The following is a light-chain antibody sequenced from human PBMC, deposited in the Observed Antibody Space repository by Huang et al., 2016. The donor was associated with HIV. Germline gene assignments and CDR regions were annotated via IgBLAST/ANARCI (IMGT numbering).Light chain of an antibody. CDR2: SGS. CDR1: QDISNW. V-gene: IGKV1-12*01. J-gene: IGKJ5*01. CDR3: QQVNHYPRS. Sequence: DIQMTQSPSSVSASIGDTVTITCRASQDISNWLAWYQQKPREGPTLLIHSGSTLQGGVPSGFNASASGTLFSLTLNRLRPDDFATYYCQQVNHYPRSFGQGTRLDIK.